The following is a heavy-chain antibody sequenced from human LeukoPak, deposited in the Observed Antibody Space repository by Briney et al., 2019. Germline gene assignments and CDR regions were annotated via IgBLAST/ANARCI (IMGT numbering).Heavy chain of an antibody. V-gene: IGHV3-48*03. Sequence: PGGSLRLSCAASGFTFSSYEMNWVRQPPGKGLEWVSYISSSGSSIYYADSVMGRFTISRDNAKNSLYLQMNSLRAEDAAVYYCARGQCSGGSCSIDYWGQATLVTVSS. D-gene: IGHD2-15*01. CDR3: ARGQCSGGSCSIDY. CDR1: GFTFSSYE. J-gene: IGHJ4*02. CDR2: ISSSGSSI.